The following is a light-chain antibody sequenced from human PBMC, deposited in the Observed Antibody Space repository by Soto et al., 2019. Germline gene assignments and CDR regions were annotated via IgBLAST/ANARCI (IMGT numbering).Light chain of an antibody. CDR1: SSDFGGYNY. CDR2: DVT. Sequence: QSALTQPPSASGSPGQTVTISCTGTSSDFGGYNYVSWYQQHPGKAPKLMIYDVTKRPSGVPDRFSGSKSSSTAFLTVSGLQDEDEADYYCSSYAGSNNWVFGGGTKLTVL. V-gene: IGLV2-8*01. CDR3: SSYAGSNNWV. J-gene: IGLJ3*02.